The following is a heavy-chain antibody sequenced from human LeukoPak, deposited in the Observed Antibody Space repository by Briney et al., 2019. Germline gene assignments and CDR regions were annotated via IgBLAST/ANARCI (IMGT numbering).Heavy chain of an antibody. CDR3: TTVLGSLHYSDY. J-gene: IGHJ4*02. CDR1: GFTFSSYA. Sequence: GGSLRLSCAASGFTFSSYAMSWVRQAPGKGLEWVGRIKSKTDGGTTDYAAPVKGRFTISRDDSKNTLYLQMNSLKTEDTAVYYCTTVLGSLHYSDYWGQGTLVTVSS. CDR2: IKSKTDGGTT. D-gene: IGHD6-13*01. V-gene: IGHV3-15*01.